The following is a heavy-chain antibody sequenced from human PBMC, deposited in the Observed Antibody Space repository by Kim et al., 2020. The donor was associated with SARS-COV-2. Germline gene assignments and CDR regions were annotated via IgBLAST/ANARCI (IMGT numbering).Heavy chain of an antibody. CDR2: ICCDGSK. Sequence: GGSLRLSCAASGFTFSSYYMRWVRQAPGKGLEWVAVICCDGSKNYYASSMNRRTIICRDNTNTTLFLQNSLLTADETVFYYSAGGSYCRFDYWGQGYLVT. V-gene: IGHV3-66*01. J-gene: IGHJ4*02. CDR3: AGGSYCRFDY. D-gene: IGHD1-26*01. CDR1: GFTFSSYY.